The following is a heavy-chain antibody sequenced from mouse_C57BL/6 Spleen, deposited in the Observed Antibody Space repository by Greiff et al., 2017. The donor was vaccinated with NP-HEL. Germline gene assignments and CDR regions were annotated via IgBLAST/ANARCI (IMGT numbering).Heavy chain of an antibody. Sequence: EVQGVESGPGMVKPSQSLSLTCTVTGYSITSGYDWHWIRHFPGNKLEWMGYISYSGSTNYNPSLKSRISITHDTSKNHFFLKLKSVTTEDTATYYCAREVDYYGSSYVRYFDVWGTGTTVTVSS. J-gene: IGHJ1*03. CDR2: ISYSGST. CDR3: AREVDYYGSSYVRYFDV. CDR1: GYSITSGYD. D-gene: IGHD1-1*01. V-gene: IGHV3-1*01.